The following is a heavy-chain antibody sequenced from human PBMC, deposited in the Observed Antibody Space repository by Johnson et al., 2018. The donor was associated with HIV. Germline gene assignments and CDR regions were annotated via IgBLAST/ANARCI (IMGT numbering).Heavy chain of an antibody. CDR2: IKSKADGGTP. D-gene: IGHD6-19*01. J-gene: IGHJ3*02. CDR1: GFTFSNAW. Sequence: VQLVESGGGVVQPGGSLRLSCAASGFTFSNAWMSWVRQAPGKGLEWVGRIKSKADGGTPDYVVPVKGRFTIPRDDSKNTLYLQMNSLKTEETAVYYCTTARNRLWSSSGWTGFWAFDIWGQGTMVTVSS. V-gene: IGHV3-15*01. CDR3: TTARNRLWSSSGWTGFWAFDI.